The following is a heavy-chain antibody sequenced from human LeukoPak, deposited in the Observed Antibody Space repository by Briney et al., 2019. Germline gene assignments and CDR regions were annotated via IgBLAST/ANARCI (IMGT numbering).Heavy chain of an antibody. CDR3: ARDRRYCSGGSCYYYYGMDV. D-gene: IGHD2-15*01. CDR2: IYYSGST. CDR1: GGSISSYY. J-gene: IGHJ6*04. V-gene: IGHV4-59*01. Sequence: SETLSLTCTVSGGSISSYYWSWIRQPPGKGLEWIGYIYYSGSTNYNPSLKSRVTISVDTSKNQFSLKLSSVTAADTAMYYCARDRRYCSGGSCYYYYGMDVWGKGTPVTVSS.